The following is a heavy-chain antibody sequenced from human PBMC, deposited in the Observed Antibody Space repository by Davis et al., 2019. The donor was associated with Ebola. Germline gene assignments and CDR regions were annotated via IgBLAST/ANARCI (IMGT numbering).Heavy chain of an antibody. V-gene: IGHV4-34*01. CDR2: IYYSGST. CDR1: GGSFSGSY. J-gene: IGHJ5*02. CDR3: ARGGAYYDFWSGYSHWFDP. D-gene: IGHD3-3*01. Sequence: MPSETLSLTCAVSGGSFSGSYWSWIRQHPGKGLEWIGYIYYSGSTYYNPSLKSRVTISEDTSKNQFSLKLSSVTAADTAVYYCARGGAYYDFWSGYSHWFDPWGQGTLVTVSS.